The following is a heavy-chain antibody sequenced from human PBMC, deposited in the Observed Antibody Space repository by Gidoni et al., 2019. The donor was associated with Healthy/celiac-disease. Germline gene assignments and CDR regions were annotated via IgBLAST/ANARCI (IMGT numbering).Heavy chain of an antibody. CDR1: GFTFDDYG. D-gene: IGHD3-3*01. Sequence: EVQLVESGGGVVRPGGSLRLPCAASGFTFDDYGMGWVRQAPGKGLEWVSGINWNGGSTGYADSVKGRFTISRDNAKNSLYLQMNSLRAEDTALYYCARDQARYPIFGLWIWGQGTMVTVSS. CDR2: INWNGGST. V-gene: IGHV3-20*04. CDR3: ARDQARYPIFGLWI. J-gene: IGHJ3*02.